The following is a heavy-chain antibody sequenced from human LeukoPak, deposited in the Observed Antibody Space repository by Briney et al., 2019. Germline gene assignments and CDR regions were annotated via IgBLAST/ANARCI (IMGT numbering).Heavy chain of an antibody. Sequence: SETLSLTCTLSGGSISGYHWSWIRQPPGKGLEWIGYIYYSGSTKYNTSLKSRVTISVDTSKNQFSLWLSSVTAADTAVYYCARGGLENGYHSNGFDIWGQGTMVTVSS. D-gene: IGHD3-22*01. CDR2: IYYSGST. CDR1: GGSISGYH. V-gene: IGHV4-59*01. CDR3: ARGGLENGYHSNGFDI. J-gene: IGHJ3*02.